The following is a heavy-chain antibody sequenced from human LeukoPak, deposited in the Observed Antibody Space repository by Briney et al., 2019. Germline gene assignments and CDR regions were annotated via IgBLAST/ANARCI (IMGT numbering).Heavy chain of an antibody. CDR1: GGSISSGDYE. D-gene: IGHD3-22*01. CDR3: ARPYYYDSRIDP. Sequence: SETLSLTCTVSGGSISSGDYEWRWLRQPPGKGLEWIVYTYYSGSTYYNPSVKSRLTITVDTSKNPFSLKLTSVTAADTAVYYCARPYYYDSRIDPWGQGTLVTVSS. CDR2: TYYSGST. V-gene: IGHV4-30-4*01. J-gene: IGHJ5*02.